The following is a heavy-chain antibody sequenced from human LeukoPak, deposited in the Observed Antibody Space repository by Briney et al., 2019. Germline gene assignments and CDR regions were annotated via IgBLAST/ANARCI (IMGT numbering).Heavy chain of an antibody. Sequence: SETLSLTCAVYGGSFSGYYWSWIRQPPGKGLEWIGEINHSGSTNYNPSLKSRVTISVDTSKNQFSLKLSSVTAADTAVYYCARRMTTGSRRYDSSGSDFDYWGQGTLVTVSS. CDR3: ARRMTTGSRRYDSSGSDFDY. V-gene: IGHV4-34*01. CDR1: GGSFSGYY. J-gene: IGHJ4*02. CDR2: INHSGST. D-gene: IGHD3-22*01.